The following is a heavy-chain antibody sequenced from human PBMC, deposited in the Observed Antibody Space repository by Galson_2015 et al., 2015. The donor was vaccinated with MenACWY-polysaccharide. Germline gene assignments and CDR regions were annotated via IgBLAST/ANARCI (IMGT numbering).Heavy chain of an antibody. CDR2: NSYRGRA. J-gene: IGHJ5*02. Sequence: SEPLSLTCPVSGGSVTSDNDYWGWLRQPPGKGLEWIGFNSYRGRANYNPSLKSRVNISIDTSKNQFSLRLSSVTPADTAIYYCAREPTYSGSFGWFDPWGQGTLVTVSS. V-gene: IGHV4-61*01. D-gene: IGHD1-26*01. CDR3: AREPTYSGSFGWFDP. CDR1: GGSVTSDNDY.